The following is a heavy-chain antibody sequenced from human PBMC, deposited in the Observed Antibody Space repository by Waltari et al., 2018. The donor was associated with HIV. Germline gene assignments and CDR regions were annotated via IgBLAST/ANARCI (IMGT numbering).Heavy chain of an antibody. Sequence: QVQLVQSGAEVKKPGASVKVSCKASGYTFTSYYMHWVRQAPGHGLEWMGIINPSGGSTSYAQKFQGRVTMTRDTSTSTVYMELSSLRSEDTAVYYCARGGPLPLFGEYEYNWFDPWGQGTLVTVSS. CDR2: INPSGGST. J-gene: IGHJ5*02. D-gene: IGHD3-10*02. CDR1: GYTFTSYY. V-gene: IGHV1-46*01. CDR3: ARGGPLPLFGEYEYNWFDP.